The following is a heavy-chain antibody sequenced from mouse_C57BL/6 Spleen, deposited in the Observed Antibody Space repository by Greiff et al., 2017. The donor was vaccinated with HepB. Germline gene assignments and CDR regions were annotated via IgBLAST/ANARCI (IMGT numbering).Heavy chain of an antibody. V-gene: IGHV1-39*01. Sequence: EVKLQQSGPELVKPGASVKISSKTSGYSFPDYNMNWVKKSNGKSLEWIGVINPNYGTTSYNQKFKGKATLTVDQSSSTAYMQLNSLTYEDSAVYYCARRLVGYYATDYSAQGTSFSVSS. CDR2: INPNYGTT. CDR3: ARRLVGYYATDY. J-gene: IGHJ4*01. D-gene: IGHD3-2*02. CDR1: GYSFPDYN.